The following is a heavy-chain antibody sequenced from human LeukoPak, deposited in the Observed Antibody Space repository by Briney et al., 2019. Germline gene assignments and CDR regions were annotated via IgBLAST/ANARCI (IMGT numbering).Heavy chain of an antibody. CDR2: IKSDGSST. V-gene: IGHV3-74*01. J-gene: IGHJ6*02. D-gene: IGHD3-10*01. CDR1: GFTFSSYW. Sequence: GGSLRLSCAASGFTFSSYWMHWVRQAPGKGLMWVSRIKSDGSSTSYADSVKGRFTISRDNAKNTLYLQMNSLRAEDTAVYYCARGNYYGMDVWGQGTTVTVSS. CDR3: ARGNYYGMDV.